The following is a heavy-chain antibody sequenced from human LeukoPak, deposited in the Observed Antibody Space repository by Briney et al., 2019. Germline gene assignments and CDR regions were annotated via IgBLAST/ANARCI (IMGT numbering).Heavy chain of an antibody. J-gene: IGHJ3*02. D-gene: IGHD3-22*01. CDR3: ARLGTYYYDSSGYGAFDI. Sequence: SVKVSCKASGGTFSSYAISWVRQAPGQGLEWMGWIIPILGTANYAQKFQGRVTITADESTSTAYMELSSLRSEDTAVYYCARLGTYYYDSSGYGAFDIWGQGTMVTVSS. CDR2: IIPILGTA. V-gene: IGHV1-69*11. CDR1: GGTFSSYA.